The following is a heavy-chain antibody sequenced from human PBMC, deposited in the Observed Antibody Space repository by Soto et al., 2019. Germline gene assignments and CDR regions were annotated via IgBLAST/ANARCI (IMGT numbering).Heavy chain of an antibody. V-gene: IGHV4-30-4*01. CDR3: ARDFVSYGGNHRFDY. CDR1: GGSISSGDYY. Sequence: PSETLSLTCTVSGGSISSGDYYWSWIRQPPGKGLEWIGYIYYSGSTYYNPSLKSRVTISVDTSKNQFSLKLSSVTAADTAVYYCARDFVSYGGNHRFDYWGQGTLVTVYS. D-gene: IGHD4-17*01. CDR2: IYYSGST. J-gene: IGHJ4*02.